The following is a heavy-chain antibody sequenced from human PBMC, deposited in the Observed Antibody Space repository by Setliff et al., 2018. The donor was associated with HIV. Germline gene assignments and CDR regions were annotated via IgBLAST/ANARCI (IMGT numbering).Heavy chain of an antibody. CDR2: IDWDDDK. J-gene: IGHJ4*02. CDR3: VRMISYSPYFDY. V-gene: IGHV2-70*11. CDR1: GFSLSTSGMC. Sequence: SGPTLVNPTQTLTLTCTFSGFSLSTSGMCMSWIRQPPGKALEWLARIDWDDDKYYSTSMKTRLTISKDNSKNQVVLKMTNMDPVDTATYYCVRMISYSPYFDYWGPGTLVTVSS. D-gene: IGHD1-26*01.